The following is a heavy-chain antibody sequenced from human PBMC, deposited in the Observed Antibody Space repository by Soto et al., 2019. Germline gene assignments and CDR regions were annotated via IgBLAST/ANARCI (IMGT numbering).Heavy chain of an antibody. CDR3: AGPVDINGMDV. Sequence: GESLKLSCNGSGYSFTSYWISWVRQMPGKGLEWMGRIDPSDSYTNYSPSFQGHVTISADKSISTAYLQWSSLKASDTAMYYCAGPVDINGMDVWGQGTTVTVSS. V-gene: IGHV5-10-1*01. D-gene: IGHD5-12*01. J-gene: IGHJ6*02. CDR1: GYSFTSYW. CDR2: IDPSDSYT.